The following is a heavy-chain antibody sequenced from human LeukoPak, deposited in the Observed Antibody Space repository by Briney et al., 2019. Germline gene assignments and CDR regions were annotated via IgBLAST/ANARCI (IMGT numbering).Heavy chain of an antibody. CDR3: AKLTCSSTFCPLDY. Sequence: PSETLSLTCTVSGGSISSSSLFWAWIRQPPGKGLGWIGTVSYSGTTYYSPSLKSRVTISVDTSKNQFSLRLTSVTAADTALYYCAKLTCSSTFCPLDYWGQGTLVTVSS. CDR1: GGSISSSSLF. CDR2: VSYSGTT. V-gene: IGHV4-39*01. J-gene: IGHJ4*02. D-gene: IGHD2-2*01.